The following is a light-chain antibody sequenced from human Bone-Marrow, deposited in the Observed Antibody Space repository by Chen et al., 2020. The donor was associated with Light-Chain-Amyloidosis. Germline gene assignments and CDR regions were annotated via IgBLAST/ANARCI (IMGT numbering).Light chain of an antibody. J-gene: IGLJ1*01. CDR1: SSDVGGDNH. V-gene: IGLV2-14*01. CDR2: EVT. CDR3: SSYTITNTLV. Sequence: QSALTQPASVSGSPGPSFTISCTGTSSDVGGDNHVSWYQQHPDKAPKLMIYEVTNRPSWVPDRFSGSKSDNTASLTIAGLQTEDEADDFCSSYTITNTLVFGSGTRVTVL.